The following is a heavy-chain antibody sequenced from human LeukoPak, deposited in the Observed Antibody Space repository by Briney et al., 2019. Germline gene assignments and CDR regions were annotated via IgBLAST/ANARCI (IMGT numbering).Heavy chain of an antibody. CDR2: INPDGRDT. J-gene: IGHJ4*02. CDR1: GFTFYRFW. CDR3: ATYDSWSGYNIAY. V-gene: IGHV3-7*03. Sequence: GGSLRLSCIVSGFTFYRFWMNWVRQAPGKGLEWVAHINPDGRDTYYVDSVKGRFTITRDNAENSLYLQMNSLKVEDSAIYYCATYDSWSGYNIAYWGQGTLVTVSS. D-gene: IGHD3-3*01.